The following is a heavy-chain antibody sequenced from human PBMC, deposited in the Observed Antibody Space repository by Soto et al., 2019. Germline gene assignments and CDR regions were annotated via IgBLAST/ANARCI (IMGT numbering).Heavy chain of an antibody. CDR2: ITSNSGAI. Sequence: EVQLVESGGGLAQPGRSLRLSCVASGFIFEDYDMHWVRQVPGKGLEWVSSITSNSGAIKYADSVKGRFTLSRDNAKNSMYLQMNGLRVEDTALYFCVKGTFSSSKVIFDYWGQGTLVTVSS. D-gene: IGHD6-6*01. J-gene: IGHJ4*02. CDR1: GFIFEDYD. V-gene: IGHV3-9*01. CDR3: VKGTFSSSKVIFDY.